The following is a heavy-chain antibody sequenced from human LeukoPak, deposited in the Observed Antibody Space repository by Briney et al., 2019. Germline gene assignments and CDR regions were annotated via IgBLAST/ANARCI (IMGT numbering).Heavy chain of an antibody. D-gene: IGHD5-18*01. CDR3: ARADWDTAMIDY. CDR2: ISHSGIT. V-gene: IGHV4-38-2*02. Sequence: PSETLSLTCTVSDYSISSGYFWGWIRQPPGKGLEWIGSISHSGITYYNPSLESRVTISVDTSRNQFSLNLNSVTAADTAVYYCARADWDTAMIDYWGQGTLVTVSS. J-gene: IGHJ4*02. CDR1: DYSISSGYF.